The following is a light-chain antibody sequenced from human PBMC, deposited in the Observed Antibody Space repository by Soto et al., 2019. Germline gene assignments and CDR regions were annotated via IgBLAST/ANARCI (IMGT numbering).Light chain of an antibody. Sequence: EIVLTQSPGTLSLSPGERASLSCRASQSIANSLAWYQQKPGQAPRLLIFGASNRATGIPDRFSGSRSGTDFTLTISRMEPEDFAVYHCQQYGGSPRTFGQGTKVDIK. V-gene: IGKV3-20*01. J-gene: IGKJ1*01. CDR2: GAS. CDR1: QSIANS. CDR3: QQYGGSPRT.